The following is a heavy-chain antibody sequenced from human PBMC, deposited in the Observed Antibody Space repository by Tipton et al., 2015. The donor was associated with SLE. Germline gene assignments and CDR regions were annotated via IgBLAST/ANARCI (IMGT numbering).Heavy chain of an antibody. J-gene: IGHJ4*02. D-gene: IGHD3-3*01. Sequence: TLSLTCTVSGGSISDHYWSWIRQPPGKGLEWIGYIYYSGSTNYNPSLKSRVTISVDTSKNQSSLKLSSVTAADTAVYYCARRLRGSYYFDFWGQGSLVTVSS. CDR1: GGSISDHY. V-gene: IGHV4-59*08. CDR3: ARRLRGSYYFDF. CDR2: IYYSGST.